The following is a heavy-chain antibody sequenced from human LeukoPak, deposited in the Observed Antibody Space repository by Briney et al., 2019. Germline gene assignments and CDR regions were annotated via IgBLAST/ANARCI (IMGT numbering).Heavy chain of an antibody. D-gene: IGHD2-21*01. Sequence: GGSLRLSCAASGFTFSNYWMTWVCQAPGKGLERVANIKQDGSEKYYVDSVKGRFTISRDNAKNSLYLQMNSLRVEDTAVYYCARGYSLRGAFDIWGQGTMVTVSS. J-gene: IGHJ3*02. CDR1: GFTFSNYW. CDR3: ARGYSLRGAFDI. CDR2: IKQDGSEK. V-gene: IGHV3-7*01.